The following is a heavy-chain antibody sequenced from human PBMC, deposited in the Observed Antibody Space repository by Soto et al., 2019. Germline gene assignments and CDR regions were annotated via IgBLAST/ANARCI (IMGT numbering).Heavy chain of an antibody. V-gene: IGHV4-59*01. CDR2: IYFIGGT. CDR3: ARERFRGPKTYYYGLDV. J-gene: IGHJ6*02. Sequence: SETLSLTCTVSGGSISSYYWNWIRQPPGKGLDWVGYIYFIGGTNYNPSLKSRVSISVDTAMNKFSLRLSSVTAADTAVYYCARERFRGPKTYYYGLDVWGQGTTVTVSS. D-gene: IGHD3-3*01. CDR1: GGSISSYY.